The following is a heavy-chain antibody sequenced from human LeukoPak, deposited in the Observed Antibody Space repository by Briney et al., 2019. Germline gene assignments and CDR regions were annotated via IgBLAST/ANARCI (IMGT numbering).Heavy chain of an antibody. CDR2: IYHSGST. D-gene: IGHD3-10*01. V-gene: IGHV4-4*02. CDR1: GGSISSSNW. J-gene: IGHJ4*02. CDR3: ARHTLITYYYGSGTMGFDY. Sequence: SETLSLTCAVSGGSISSSNWWSWVRQPPGKGLEWIGEIYHSGSTNYNPSLKSRVTISVDTSKNQFSLKLSSVTAADTAVYYCARHTLITYYYGSGTMGFDYWGQGTLVTVSS.